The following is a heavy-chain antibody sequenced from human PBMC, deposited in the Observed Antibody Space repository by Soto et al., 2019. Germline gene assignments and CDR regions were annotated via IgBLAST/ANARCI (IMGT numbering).Heavy chain of an antibody. CDR1: GGSISSGGYY. V-gene: IGHV4-31*03. D-gene: IGHD3-10*01. CDR2: IYYSGST. CDR3: ARAAGFGESSDYYYYGMDV. J-gene: IGHJ6*02. Sequence: PSETLSLTCTVSGGSISSGGYYWSWIRQHPGKGLEWIGYIYYSGSTYYNPSLKSRVTISVDTSKNQFSLKLSSVTAADTAVYNRARAAGFGESSDYYYYGMDVWGQGTTVTVSS.